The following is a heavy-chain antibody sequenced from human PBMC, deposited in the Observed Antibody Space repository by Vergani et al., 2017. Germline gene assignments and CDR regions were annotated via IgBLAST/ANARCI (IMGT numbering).Heavy chain of an antibody. D-gene: IGHD3-16*01. CDR3: AKHFRGWGIDY. Sequence: QVQLVESGGGVVQRGGALRLSCAKVGFPLSKYGMQGIRQGPGKGLEFVSFIQFDGSNQYYAHSVKGRFNLTRDFSKNTLYLQINSLRTDDTATYYCAKHFRGWGIDYWGQGTQVIVSS. V-gene: IGHV3-30*02. J-gene: IGHJ4*02. CDR2: IQFDGSNQ. CDR1: GFPLSKYG.